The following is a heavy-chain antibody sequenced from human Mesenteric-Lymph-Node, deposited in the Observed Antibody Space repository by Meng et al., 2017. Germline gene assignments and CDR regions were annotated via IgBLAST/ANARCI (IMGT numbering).Heavy chain of an antibody. CDR1: GFTFSSYA. V-gene: IGHV3-30*01. J-gene: IGHJ4*02. CDR3: ARGSGWELLSPFIQNYLLDY. CDR2: ISYDGSNK. Sequence: GGSLRRSCAASGFTFSSYAMHWVRQAPGKGLEWVAVISYDGSNKYYADTVKGRFTISRDDSKNTLYLQMNSLRAEDTAVYYCARGSGWELLSPFIQNYLLDYWGQGTLVTVSS. D-gene: IGHD1-26*01.